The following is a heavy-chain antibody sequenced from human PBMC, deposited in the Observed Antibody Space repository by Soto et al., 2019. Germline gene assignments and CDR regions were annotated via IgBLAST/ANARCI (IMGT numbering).Heavy chain of an antibody. D-gene: IGHD3-22*01. CDR1: GGTSSSGGGC. CDR2: IYFSGTT. CDR3: ARRDRTGFSYWLDT. V-gene: IGHV4-31*02. J-gene: IGHJ5*02. Sequence: VAGGTSSSGGGCWSWIRQHLRKGLEWIGTIYFSGTTYYNPSLKSRVTISVDTSKNQFSLNLSSVTAADTAVYYCARRDRTGFSYWLDTWGQATLVTVSS.